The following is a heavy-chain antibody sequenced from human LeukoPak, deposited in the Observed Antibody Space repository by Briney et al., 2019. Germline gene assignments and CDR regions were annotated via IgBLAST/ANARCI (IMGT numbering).Heavy chain of an antibody. Sequence: SETLPLTCTVSDASVSGGYRYWSWIRQPAGKGLEWIGRIENSGTTYYNPSLESRVTISVDTSKNQFYLRLRSVTAADTAVYFCASLDDPHRSGYYKDVWSKGTTVTVSS. CDR3: ASLDDPHRSGYYKDV. CDR2: IENSGTT. D-gene: IGHD3/OR15-3a*01. V-gene: IGHV4-61*02. J-gene: IGHJ6*03. CDR1: DASVSGGYRY.